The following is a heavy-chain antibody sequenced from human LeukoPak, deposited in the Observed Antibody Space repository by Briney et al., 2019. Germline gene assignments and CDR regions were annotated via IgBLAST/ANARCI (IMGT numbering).Heavy chain of an antibody. D-gene: IGHD2-15*01. CDR1: GFTFSSYA. CDR3: AREEKVAAIYYGMDV. CDR2: ISYDGSNK. V-gene: IGHV3-30-3*01. Sequence: GGSLRLSCAASGFTFSSYAMHWVRQAPGKGLEWVAVISYDGSNKYYADSVKGRFTISRDNSKNTLYLQMNSLRAEDTAVYYCAREEKVAAIYYGMDVWGQGTTVTVSS. J-gene: IGHJ6*02.